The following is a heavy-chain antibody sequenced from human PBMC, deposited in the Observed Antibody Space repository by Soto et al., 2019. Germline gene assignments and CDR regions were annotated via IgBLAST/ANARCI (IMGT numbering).Heavy chain of an antibody. CDR1: GYTFTSYY. CDR2: INPSGGST. CDR3: ARGMTGYYDSSGYFLAGDY. D-gene: IGHD3-22*01. Sequence: ASVKVSCKASGYTFTSYYMHWVRQAPGQGLEWMGIINPSGGSTSYAQKFQGRVTMTRDTSTSTVYMELSSLRSEDTAVYYCARGMTGYYDSSGYFLAGDYWGQGTLVTV. J-gene: IGHJ4*02. V-gene: IGHV1-46*01.